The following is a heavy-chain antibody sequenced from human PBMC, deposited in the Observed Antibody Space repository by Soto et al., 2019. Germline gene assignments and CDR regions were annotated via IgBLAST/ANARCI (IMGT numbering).Heavy chain of an antibody. CDR1: GGSISSSPYH. Sequence: PSETLSLTCTVSGGSISSSPYHWGWIRQPPGKGLEWIASIHYSGSTHYNPSLKSRVTISVDTSKNQFSLKLSSVTAADTAVYYCARVWFGELNIRHISAFAYSGQRTLVTVSS. CDR2: IHYSGST. D-gene: IGHD3-10*01. J-gene: IGHJ4*02. CDR3: ARVWFGELNIRHISAFAY. V-gene: IGHV4-39*07.